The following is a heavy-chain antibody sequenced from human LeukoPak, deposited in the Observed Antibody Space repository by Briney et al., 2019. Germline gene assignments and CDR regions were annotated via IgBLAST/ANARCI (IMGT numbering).Heavy chain of an antibody. CDR2: IYYSGST. V-gene: IGHV4-61*01. D-gene: IGHD5-24*01. J-gene: IGHJ4*02. CDR3: ASTTDGYNDY. Sequence: SETLSLTCTVSGGSVSSGSYYWSWIRQPPGKGLEWIGYIYYSGSTNYNPSLKSRVTISVDTSKNQFSLKLSSVTAADTAVYYCASTTDGYNDYWGQGTLVTVS. CDR1: GGSVSSGSYY.